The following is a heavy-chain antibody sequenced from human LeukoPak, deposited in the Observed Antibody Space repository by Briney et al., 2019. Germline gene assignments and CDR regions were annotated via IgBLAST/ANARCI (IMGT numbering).Heavy chain of an antibody. CDR3: ARGVVVIATNYFDY. V-gene: IGHV4-30-4*08. Sequence: SQTLSLTCTVSGGSISSGDYYWSWIRQPPGKGLEWIGYIYYSGSTYYNPSLKSRVTISVDTSKNQFSLKLSSVTAADTAVYYCARGVVVIATNYFDYWGQGTLVTVSS. D-gene: IGHD2-21*01. J-gene: IGHJ4*02. CDR1: GGSISSGDYY. CDR2: IYYSGST.